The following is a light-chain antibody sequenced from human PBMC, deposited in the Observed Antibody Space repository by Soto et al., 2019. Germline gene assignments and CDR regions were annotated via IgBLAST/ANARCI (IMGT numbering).Light chain of an antibody. V-gene: IGLV1-44*01. CDR2: SNN. Sequence: QSALTQPPSASGTPGQRATISCSGSSSNIGSNTVNWYQQLPGTAPKLLIYSNNQRPSGVPDRFSGSKSGTSAPLAISGLQSEDEADYYCAAWDDSLNGWVFGGGTKVTVL. CDR3: AAWDDSLNGWV. CDR1: SSNIGSNT. J-gene: IGLJ3*02.